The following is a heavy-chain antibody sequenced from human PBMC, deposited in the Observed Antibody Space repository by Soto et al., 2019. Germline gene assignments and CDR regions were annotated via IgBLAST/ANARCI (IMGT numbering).Heavy chain of an antibody. CDR2: ISPNGDST. CDR1: GFTFNNYA. Sequence: EVQLLESGGGLVQPGGSLRLACAASGFTFNNYAMNWVRQAPGRGLEWVSIISPNGDSTYYADSVKGRFTISRDNSQNTVFLQMNSLRAEDTAIYFCATVRLTDYLRYAPHLWGQGTLVTVSS. D-gene: IGHD2-8*01. CDR3: ATVRLTDYLRYAPHL. V-gene: IGHV3-23*01. J-gene: IGHJ3*01.